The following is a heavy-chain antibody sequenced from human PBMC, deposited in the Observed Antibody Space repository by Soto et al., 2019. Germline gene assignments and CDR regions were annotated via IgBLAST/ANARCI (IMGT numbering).Heavy chain of an antibody. CDR3: ATDRGAKDA. Sequence: GGSLRLSCAASGFTFSNAWMNWVRQAPGKGLEWVGRIKSKTDGATIDYAAPVKGRFTISRDDSKNTLYMQMNSLKTEDTAVYYCATDRGAKDAWGQGTMVTVSS. D-gene: IGHD3-10*01. CDR2: IKSKTDGATI. CDR1: GFTFSNAW. J-gene: IGHJ3*01. V-gene: IGHV3-15*07.